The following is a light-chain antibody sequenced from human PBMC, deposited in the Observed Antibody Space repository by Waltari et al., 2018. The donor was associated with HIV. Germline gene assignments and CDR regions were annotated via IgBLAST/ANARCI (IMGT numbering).Light chain of an antibody. V-gene: IGLV2-14*03. CDR2: GVT. CDR1: HPDIGAFDL. CDR3: SSYSTLKTIL. Sequence: QSALTQPASVSGSPGQSVTISCTGGHPDIGAFDLVSWYQQRSGEAPQLIIFGVTSRPSGVSSRFSGFKSGHTASLTISGLHDGDEAYYFCSSYSTLKTILFGGGTKLTV. J-gene: IGLJ3*02.